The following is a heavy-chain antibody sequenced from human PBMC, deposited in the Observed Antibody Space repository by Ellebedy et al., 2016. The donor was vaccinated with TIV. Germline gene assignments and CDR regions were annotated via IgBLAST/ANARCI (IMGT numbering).Heavy chain of an antibody. CDR1: GYTFTSYG. CDR2: ISAYNGDT. CDR3: ARVYGSGSYLYYYYGMDV. D-gene: IGHD3-10*01. V-gene: IGHV1-18*04. Sequence: AASVKVSCKASGYTFTSYGISWVRQAPGQGLEWMGWISAYNGDTKYAQKIQGRVTMTTDTSTSTAYMELRSLRSDDTDVYYCARVYGSGSYLYYYYGMDVWGQGTTVTVSS. J-gene: IGHJ6*02.